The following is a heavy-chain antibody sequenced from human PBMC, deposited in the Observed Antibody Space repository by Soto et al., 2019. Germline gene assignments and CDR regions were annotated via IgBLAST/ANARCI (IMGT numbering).Heavy chain of an antibody. D-gene: IGHD3-22*01. CDR2: IYHSGST. J-gene: IGHJ4*02. V-gene: IGHV4-38-2*02. CDR3: ARGDSSGYYEDY. Sequence: SETLSLTCTVSGYSISSGYYWGWIRQPPGKGLEWIGRIYHSGSTYYNPSLKSRVTISVDTSKNQFSLKLGSVTAADTAVYYCARGDSSGYYEDYWGQGTLVTVSS. CDR1: GYSISSGYY.